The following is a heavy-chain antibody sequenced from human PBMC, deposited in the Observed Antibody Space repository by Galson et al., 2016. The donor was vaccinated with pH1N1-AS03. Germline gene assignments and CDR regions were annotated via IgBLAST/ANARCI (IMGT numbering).Heavy chain of an antibody. V-gene: IGHV3-21*01. CDR2: ISSHSDNL. CDR3: ARRGDTAAADPFDY. Sequence: SLRLSCAASGFTFNSYSMNWVRQAPGKGLELVSSISSHSDNLYYAGSLKGRFTISRDNAKNSLYLKMNSLRAEDTAVYYCARRGDTAAADPFDYWGQGTLVTASS. D-gene: IGHD6-13*01. CDR1: GFTFNSYS. J-gene: IGHJ4*02.